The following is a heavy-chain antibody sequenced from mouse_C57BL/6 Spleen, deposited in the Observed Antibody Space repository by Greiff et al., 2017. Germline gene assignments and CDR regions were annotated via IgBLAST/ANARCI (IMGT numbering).Heavy chain of an antibody. D-gene: IGHD2-2*01. V-gene: IGHV1-53*01. J-gene: IGHJ3*01. CDR3: ARVGVYGYDEMFAY. CDR1: GYTFTSYC. Sequence: VQLQQPWTALVQPGASVKLSCHASGYTFTSYCMHWVKKRPGQGLEWIGNITPSNGGTTYNEKFKSKATLTVDKYSSTAYMQLSSLTSEDSAVYYCARVGVYGYDEMFAYWRQATLVTVSA. CDR2: ITPSNGGT.